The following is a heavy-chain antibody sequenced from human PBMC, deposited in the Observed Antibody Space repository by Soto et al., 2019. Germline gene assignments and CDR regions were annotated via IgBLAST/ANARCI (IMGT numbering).Heavy chain of an antibody. V-gene: IGHV3-53*01. CDR3: AGGGGYRGYDGRDS. D-gene: IGHD5-12*01. J-gene: IGHJ4*02. Sequence: EVQLVESGGGLIHPGGSLRLSCGASGFTVSTTYMSWVRQAPGKGLEWVSTMYTGGSTSYADSVKGRFTISRDNSRTTPFLPTNTVGVEDTAVYYWAGGGGYRGYDGRDSWGEGNLVTVSS. CDR1: GFTVSTTY. CDR2: MYTGGST.